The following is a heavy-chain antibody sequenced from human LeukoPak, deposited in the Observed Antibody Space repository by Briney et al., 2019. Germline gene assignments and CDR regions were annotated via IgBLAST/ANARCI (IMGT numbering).Heavy chain of an antibody. D-gene: IGHD3-22*01. CDR1: GYTFTSYG. J-gene: IGHJ5*02. CDR3: ARDHTTGYYDSSGYYDP. V-gene: IGHV1-18*01. Sequence: ASVKVSCKASGYTFTSYGISWVRQAPGQGLEWMGWISAYNGNTNYAQKLQGRVTMTTDTSTSTDYMELRSLRSDDTAVYYCARDHTTGYYDSSGYYDPWGQGTLVTVSS. CDR2: ISAYNGNT.